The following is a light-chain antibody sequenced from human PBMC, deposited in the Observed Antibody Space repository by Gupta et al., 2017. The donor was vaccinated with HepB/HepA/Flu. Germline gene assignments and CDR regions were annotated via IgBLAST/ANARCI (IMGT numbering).Light chain of an antibody. CDR2: TAS. V-gene: IGKV1-12*01. CDR3: QQCDSFPLT. Sequence: IQMTQSPSSVSASVGDRVTITCRASQGISNLLAWYQQKPGKAPNLLIYTASSLQSGVPSRFSGSRSGTDFTLTIRSLQPEEFATYYCQQCDSFPLTFGTGTRVEIK. CDR1: QGISNL. J-gene: IGKJ3*01.